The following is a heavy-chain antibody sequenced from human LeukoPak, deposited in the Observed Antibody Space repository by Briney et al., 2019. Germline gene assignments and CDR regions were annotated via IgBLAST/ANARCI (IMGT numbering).Heavy chain of an antibody. CDR3: AREAKGILGYCSGGSCYFDY. Sequence: PGRSLRLSCAASGFTFSNYGMHWVRQAPGKGLDWVAVIWYDGSNKYYAESVKGRFTISRDNSKNTLYMQMNSLRAEDTAVYYCAREAKGILGYCSGGSCYFDYWGQGTLVTVSS. J-gene: IGHJ4*02. D-gene: IGHD2-15*01. CDR2: IWYDGSNK. CDR1: GFTFSNYG. V-gene: IGHV3-33*01.